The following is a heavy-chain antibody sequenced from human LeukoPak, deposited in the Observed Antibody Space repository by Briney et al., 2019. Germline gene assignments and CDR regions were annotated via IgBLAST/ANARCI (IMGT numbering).Heavy chain of an antibody. CDR1: GFTFTNYA. J-gene: IGHJ4*02. D-gene: IGHD4-17*01. CDR3: AKYRDYHFDF. V-gene: IGHV3-23*01. Sequence: GGSLRVSCAASGFTFTNYAMGWVRQAPGKGLEWVSDISGSGFTSYADSVKGRSTIFRDDSKNTPYLQMNRLRDEDTALYYCAKYRDYHFDFWGQGTLVTVSS. CDR2: ISGSGFT.